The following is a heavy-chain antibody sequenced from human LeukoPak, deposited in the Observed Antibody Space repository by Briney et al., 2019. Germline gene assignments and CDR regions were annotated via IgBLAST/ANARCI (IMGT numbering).Heavy chain of an antibody. CDR2: ISGSGGST. D-gene: IGHD1-26*01. CDR3: AKRGAEVGATVAPGDY. J-gene: IGHJ4*02. CDR1: GFTFSSYA. V-gene: IGHV3-23*01. Sequence: GGALRLSCAASGFTFSSYAMSWVRQAPEKGLEWVSAISGSGGSTYYADSVKGRFTISRDNSKNTLYLQMNSLRAEDTAVYYWAKRGAEVGATVAPGDYWGQGTLFTVSS.